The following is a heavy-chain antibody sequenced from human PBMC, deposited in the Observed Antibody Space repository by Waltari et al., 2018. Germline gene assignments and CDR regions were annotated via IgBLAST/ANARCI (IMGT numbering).Heavy chain of an antibody. V-gene: IGHV3-53*01. J-gene: IGHJ3*02. CDR3: ARSIIADVADDAFDI. CDR1: GLTVRSNY. Sequence: EVQLVASGGGLIKPGGSLRLACAASGLTVRSNYMSWVRQAPGKGLEWVSVMYSGGTTYYADSVRGRFSIARDNSKNTLYLQMSRLRAEDTAVYYCARSIIADVADDAFDIWGQGTMVTVSS. D-gene: IGHD6-13*01. CDR2: MYSGGTT.